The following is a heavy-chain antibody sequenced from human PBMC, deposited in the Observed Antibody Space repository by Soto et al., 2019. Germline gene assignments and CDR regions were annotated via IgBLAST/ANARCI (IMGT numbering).Heavy chain of an antibody. CDR1: GFTFSEYS. D-gene: IGHD3-9*01. J-gene: IGHJ5*02. CDR3: VKVSTFYDILTGYYSTNFFDP. CDR2: ISSDRDIT. Sequence: PGGSLRLSCSASGFTFSEYSMHWVRQAPGKGLQYVSTISSDRDITYYADSVKGRFTISRDNSKNTLYLQMNSLRPEDTAVYYCVKVSTFYDILTGYYSTNFFDPWGQGTLVTVS. V-gene: IGHV3-64D*06.